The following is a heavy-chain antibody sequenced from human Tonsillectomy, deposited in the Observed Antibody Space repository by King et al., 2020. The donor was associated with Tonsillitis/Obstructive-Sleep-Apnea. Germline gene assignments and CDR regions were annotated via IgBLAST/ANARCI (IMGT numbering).Heavy chain of an antibody. Sequence: VQLQQWGAGLLKPSETLSLTCAVYGGSFSGYYWSWIRQPPGKGLEWIGEINHSGSTNYNPSLKSRVTISVDTSKKQFSLKMSSVTAADKAVYYCASLPGRGFTIGYLDVWGKGTTVTVSS. J-gene: IGHJ6*03. CDR1: GGSFSGYY. CDR3: ASLPGRGFTIGYLDV. D-gene: IGHD3-3*01. V-gene: IGHV4-34*01. CDR2: INHSGST.